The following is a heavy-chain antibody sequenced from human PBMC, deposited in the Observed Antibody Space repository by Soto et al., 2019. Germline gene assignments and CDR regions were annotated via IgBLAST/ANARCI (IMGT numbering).Heavy chain of an antibody. D-gene: IGHD6-19*01. CDR3: ARCEELSSSGWYGELGFDY. V-gene: IGHV1-46*03. CDR1: GYTFTSYY. CDR2: INPSGGST. J-gene: IGHJ4*02. Sequence: GASVKVSCKASGYTFTSYYMPWVRQAPGQGLEWMGIINPSGGSTSYAQKFQGRVTMTRDTSTSTVYMELSSLRSEDTAVYYCARCEELSSSGWYGELGFDYWGQGSLVTGSS.